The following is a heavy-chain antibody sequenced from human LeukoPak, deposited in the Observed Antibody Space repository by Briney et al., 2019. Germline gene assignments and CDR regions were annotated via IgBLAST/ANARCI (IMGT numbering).Heavy chain of an antibody. D-gene: IGHD1-20*01. CDR2: INHSGST. V-gene: IGHV4-34*01. J-gene: IGHJ3*02. Sequence: PSETLSLTCTVSGASISNYYWSWIRQPPGKGLEWIGEINHSGSTNYNPSLKSRVTISVDTSKNQFSLKLSSVTAADTAVYYCASLYKWWAAFDIWGQGTMVTVSS. CDR1: GASISNYY. CDR3: ASLYKWWAAFDI.